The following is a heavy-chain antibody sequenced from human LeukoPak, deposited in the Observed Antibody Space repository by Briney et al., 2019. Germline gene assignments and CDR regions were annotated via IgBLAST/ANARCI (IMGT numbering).Heavy chain of an antibody. V-gene: IGHV3-30*18. J-gene: IGHJ4*02. CDR1: GFTFSSYG. Sequence: GGSLRLSCAASGFTFSSYGMHWVRQAPGKGLEWVAVISYDGSSKYYADSVKGRFTISRDNSKNTLYLQMNSLRAEDTAVYYCAKDLGTMVRGVIGDYWGQGTLVTVSS. CDR2: ISYDGSSK. D-gene: IGHD3-10*01. CDR3: AKDLGTMVRGVIGDY.